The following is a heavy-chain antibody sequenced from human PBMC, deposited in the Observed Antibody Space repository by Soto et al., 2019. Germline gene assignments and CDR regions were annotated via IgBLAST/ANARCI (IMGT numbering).Heavy chain of an antibody. Sequence: EVQLVESGGGLVQPGGSLRLSCAASXXTFSTCWMMWVRQAPGKGLEWVANINQDGSERYYVDSVKGRFTISRDNAKNSLYLQMNSLRAEDTAVYYCVKDNRGSYWGQGTLVTVSS. D-gene: IGHD3-10*01. V-gene: IGHV3-7*01. J-gene: IGHJ4*02. CDR1: XXTFSTCW. CDR3: VKDNRGSY. CDR2: INQDGSER.